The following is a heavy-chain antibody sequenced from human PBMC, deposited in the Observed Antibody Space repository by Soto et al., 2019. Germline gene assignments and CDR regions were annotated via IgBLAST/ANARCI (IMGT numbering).Heavy chain of an antibody. CDR3: SRGTVTVDYFDY. D-gene: IGHD4-4*01. CDR2: IYYSGNT. CDR1: GGSMSTYF. V-gene: IGHV4-59*01. Sequence: ASETLSLTCTVSGGSMSTYFWSWIRQPPGKGLEWIGYIYYSGNTNYNPSLKSRVTISVDTSKNQFSLKLNSVTAADTAVYYCSRGTVTVDYFDYWGQGTLVTVSS. J-gene: IGHJ4*02.